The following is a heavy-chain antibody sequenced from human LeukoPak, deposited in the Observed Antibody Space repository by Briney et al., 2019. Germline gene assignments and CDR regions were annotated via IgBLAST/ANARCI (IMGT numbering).Heavy chain of an antibody. CDR2: IRSKAYGGTT. CDR3: TRRYNYDSSGYYYVRDAFDI. D-gene: IGHD3-22*01. CDR1: GFTFSNAW. Sequence: GGSLRLSCAASGFTFSNAWMSWVRQAPGKGLEWVGFIRSKAYGGTTKNAASVKGRFTISRDDSRSIAYLQMNSLKTEDTAVYYCTRRYNYDSSGYYYVRDAFDIWGQGTMVTVSS. V-gene: IGHV3-49*04. J-gene: IGHJ3*02.